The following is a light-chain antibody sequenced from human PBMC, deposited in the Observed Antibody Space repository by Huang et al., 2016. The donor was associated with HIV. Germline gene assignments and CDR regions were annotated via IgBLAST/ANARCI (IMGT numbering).Light chain of an antibody. Sequence: IVMTQSPATLSVAPGKRVSLSCRASQSVSNNLVWYQQKPGQVPRLLMNSVYTRATGVPARFSGSGSGTDFTLTVSSLQPEDFAVYYCQQYNSWPWTFGQGTKVEVK. CDR3: QQYNSWPWT. V-gene: IGKV3-15*01. J-gene: IGKJ1*01. CDR2: SVY. CDR1: QSVSNN.